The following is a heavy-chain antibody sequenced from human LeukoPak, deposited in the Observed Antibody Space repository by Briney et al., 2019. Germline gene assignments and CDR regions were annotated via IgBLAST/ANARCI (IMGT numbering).Heavy chain of an antibody. CDR3: ARVGDSSGSGAFDI. Sequence: PGGSLRLSRAASGFTFDDYAMHWVRQAPGKGLEWVSGISWNSGSIGYADSVKGRFTISRDNAKNSLYLQMNSLRAEDTALYYCARVGDSSGSGAFDIWGQGTMVTVSS. J-gene: IGHJ3*02. V-gene: IGHV3-9*01. CDR1: GFTFDDYA. D-gene: IGHD3-22*01. CDR2: ISWNSGSI.